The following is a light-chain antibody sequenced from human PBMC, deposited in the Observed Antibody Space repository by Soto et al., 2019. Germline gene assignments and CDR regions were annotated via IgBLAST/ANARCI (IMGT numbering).Light chain of an antibody. V-gene: IGKV3-20*01. CDR1: QSVDSSY. J-gene: IGKJ2*01. Sequence: ENVLTQSPGTLSLSPGERATLSCRASQSVDSSYLAWYQQKPGQAPRLLIYGTSSRATGISDRFSGSGSGTEFALTINRLEPEDFAVYYCPQYDNSLHTFGQGTKLEIK. CDR2: GTS. CDR3: PQYDNSLHT.